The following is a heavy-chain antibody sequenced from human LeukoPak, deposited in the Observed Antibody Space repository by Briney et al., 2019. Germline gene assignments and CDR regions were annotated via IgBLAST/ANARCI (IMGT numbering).Heavy chain of an antibody. CDR2: IYHSGST. CDR1: GYSISSGYY. Sequence: SETLSLTCAVSGYSISSGYYWGWIRPPPGKGLEWVGSIYHSGSTYYNPSLKSRVTISVDTSKNQFSLKLSSVTAADTAVYYCARVKYQLLPFDPWGQGTLATVSS. D-gene: IGHD2-2*01. J-gene: IGHJ5*02. CDR3: ARVKYQLLPFDP. V-gene: IGHV4-38-2*01.